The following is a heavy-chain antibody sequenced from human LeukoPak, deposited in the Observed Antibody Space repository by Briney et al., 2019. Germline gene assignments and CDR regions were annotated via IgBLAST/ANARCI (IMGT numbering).Heavy chain of an antibody. CDR2: ISTSGSSK. Sequence: GGSLRPSCAASGFTFSDYYMSWIRQAPGKGLEWVSYISTSGSSKDYADSVKGRFTTSRDNAKNSLYLQMNGLRAEDTAVYYCARHLRAHSSSLFFDYWGQGTLVTVSS. CDR1: GFTFSDYY. J-gene: IGHJ4*02. CDR3: ARHLRAHSSSLFFDY. D-gene: IGHD6-13*01. V-gene: IGHV3-11*01.